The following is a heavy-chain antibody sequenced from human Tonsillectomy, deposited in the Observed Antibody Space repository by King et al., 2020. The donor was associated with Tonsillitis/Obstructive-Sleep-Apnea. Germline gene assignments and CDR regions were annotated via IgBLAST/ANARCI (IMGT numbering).Heavy chain of an antibody. CDR3: ASDGGRVAAPYYFDY. V-gene: IGHV3-21*01. D-gene: IGHD6-19*01. J-gene: IGHJ4*02. Sequence: QLVQSGGGLVKPGGSLRLSCAASGFTFSSYSMNWVRQAPGKGLEWVSSISSGSTYIYYADSVKGRFTISRDNAKNSLYLQMNSLRAEDTAVYYCASDGGRVAAPYYFDYWGQGTLVTVSS. CDR2: ISSGSTYI. CDR1: GFTFSSYS.